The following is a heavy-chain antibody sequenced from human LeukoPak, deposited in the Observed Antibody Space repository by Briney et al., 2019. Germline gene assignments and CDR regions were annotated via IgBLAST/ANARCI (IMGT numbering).Heavy chain of an antibody. J-gene: IGHJ4*02. CDR3: ARGGSSINFDY. CDR2: IIPIFGTA. CDR1: GGTFSSHA. D-gene: IGHD1-26*01. Sequence: SVKVSCKASGGTFSSHAISWVRQAPGQGLEWMGGIIPIFGTANYAQKFQGRVTITADESTSTAYMELSSLRSEDTAVYYCARGGSSINFDYWGQGTLVTVSS. V-gene: IGHV1-69*13.